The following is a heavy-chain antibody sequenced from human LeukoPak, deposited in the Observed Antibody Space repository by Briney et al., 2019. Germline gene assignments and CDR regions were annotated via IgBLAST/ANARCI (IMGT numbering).Heavy chain of an antibody. V-gene: IGHV4-39*01. CDR1: GGSISSSSYY. J-gene: IGHJ4*02. Sequence: SETLSLTCTVSGGSISSSSYYWGWIRQPPGKGLEWIGGIYYSGSTYYNPSLKSRVTISVDTSKNQFSLKLSSVTAADTAVYYCASFYGSGGYYPKPDYWGQGTLVTVSS. CDR2: IYYSGST. D-gene: IGHD3-10*01. CDR3: ASFYGSGGYYPKPDY.